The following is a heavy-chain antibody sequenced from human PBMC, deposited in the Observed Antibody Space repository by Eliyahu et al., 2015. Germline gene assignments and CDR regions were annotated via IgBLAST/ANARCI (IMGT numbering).Heavy chain of an antibody. CDR3: TTDSDQYYYDSSAPYAFDI. D-gene: IGHD3-22*01. J-gene: IGHJ3*02. V-gene: IGHV3-15*01. CDR1: GFXFSNAW. CDR2: IKSKTDGXTT. Sequence: EVQLVESGGGLVKPGGSLRLSCAAXGFXFSNAWMXWVRQAPGKGLEWVGRIKSKTDGXTTDYAAPVKGRXTISRDDSKNTLYLQMNSLKTEDTAVYYCTTDSDQYYYDSSAPYAFDIWGQGTMVTVSS.